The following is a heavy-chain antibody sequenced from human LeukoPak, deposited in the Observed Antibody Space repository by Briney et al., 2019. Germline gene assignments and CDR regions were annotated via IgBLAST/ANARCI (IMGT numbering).Heavy chain of an antibody. J-gene: IGHJ5*02. CDR1: GFTLSSYA. D-gene: IGHD6-6*01. CDR3: AKARGYSSSSENNWFDP. Sequence: GGSLRISCAASGFTLSSYAMIWIRQDPGKGLEWVSAFTGSGDSTYYGDSVKGRFTISRDNSKSTLYLQMNSLRAEDTALYYCAKARGYSSSSENNWFDPWGQGTLVTVSS. V-gene: IGHV3-23*01. CDR2: FTGSGDST.